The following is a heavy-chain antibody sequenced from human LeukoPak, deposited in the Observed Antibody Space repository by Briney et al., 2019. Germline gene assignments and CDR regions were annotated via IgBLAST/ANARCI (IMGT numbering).Heavy chain of an antibody. J-gene: IGHJ6*02. V-gene: IGHV3-15*01. CDR3: TTASLLRGYYYYGMDV. Sequence: GGSLRLSCATSGFTFSYAWMSWVRQAPGKGLEWVGRIKTKTDGGATDYAAPVKGRFTISRDDSKNTLYLQMNSLKKEDTVAYYCTTASLLRGYYYYGMDVWGQGTTVTVSS. CDR1: GFTFSYAW. D-gene: IGHD3-10*01. CDR2: IKTKTDGGAT.